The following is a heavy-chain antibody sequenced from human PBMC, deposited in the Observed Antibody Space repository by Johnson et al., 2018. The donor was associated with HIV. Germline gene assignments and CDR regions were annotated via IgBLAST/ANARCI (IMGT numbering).Heavy chain of an antibody. Sequence: VQLVESGGGLVQPGGSLRLSCRASGFTFSNNWMNWVRQAPGNGLEWVAVISYDGSNKYYADSVKGRFTISRDNSKNTLHLQMNSLRAEDTAMYYCARDGTETGPDDAFDIWGQGTMVTVSS. J-gene: IGHJ3*02. CDR2: ISYDGSNK. CDR1: GFTFSNNW. D-gene: IGHD1-1*01. CDR3: ARDGTETGPDDAFDI. V-gene: IGHV3-30*14.